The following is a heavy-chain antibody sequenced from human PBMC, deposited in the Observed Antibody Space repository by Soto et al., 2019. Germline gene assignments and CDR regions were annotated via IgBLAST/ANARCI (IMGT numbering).Heavy chain of an antibody. D-gene: IGHD6-13*01. CDR1: GFTFSSHA. J-gene: IGHJ6*02. CDR3: AKTKGIGYFYFYGMDV. Sequence: LRLSCSASGFTFSSHAMTWVRQDPGKGLEWVSSISTSGGSTYLADSVKGRFTISRDNSKNTLYLQMISLRAEDTAIYYCAKTKGIGYFYFYGMDVWGQGTTVTVSS. V-gene: IGHV3-23*01. CDR2: ISTSGGST.